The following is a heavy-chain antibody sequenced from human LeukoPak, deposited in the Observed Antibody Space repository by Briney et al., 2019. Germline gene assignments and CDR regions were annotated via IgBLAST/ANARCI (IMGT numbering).Heavy chain of an antibody. CDR3: AKVRGEYQLLYGYNWFDP. Sequence: PGGSLRLSCAASGFTFTTYAMSWVRQAPGKGLEWVANIKQDGSEKYYVDSVKGRFTISRDNAKNSLYLQMNSLRAEDTAVYYCAKVRGEYQLLYGYNWFDPWGQGTLVTVSS. D-gene: IGHD2-2*02. V-gene: IGHV3-7*01. CDR2: IKQDGSEK. CDR1: GFTFTTYA. J-gene: IGHJ5*02.